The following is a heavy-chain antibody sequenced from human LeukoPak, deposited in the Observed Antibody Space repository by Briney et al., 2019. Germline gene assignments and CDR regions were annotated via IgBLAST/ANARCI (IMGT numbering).Heavy chain of an antibody. D-gene: IGHD3-10*01. Sequence: SETLSLTCTVSGGSISSYYWSWIRQPPGKGLEWIGYIYYSGSTNYNPSLKSRVTISVDTSKNQFSLKLSSVTAADTAVYYCARGSPHYYGAGSYYADYWGQGTLVTVSS. V-gene: IGHV4-59*01. CDR2: IYYSGST. CDR1: GGSISSYY. CDR3: ARGSPHYYGAGSYYADY. J-gene: IGHJ4*02.